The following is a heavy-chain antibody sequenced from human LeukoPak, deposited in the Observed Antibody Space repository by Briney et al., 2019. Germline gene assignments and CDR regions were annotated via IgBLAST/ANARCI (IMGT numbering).Heavy chain of an antibody. D-gene: IGHD6-19*01. V-gene: IGHV1-8*03. CDR1: GYTFISYD. Sequence: VKVSCKASGYTFISYDINWVRQVTGQGLEWMGWMNPNSGNTGYAQKFQGRVTITRNTSISTAFMELSSLRSEDTAVYYCARRAVGNSYYYSMDVWGKGTTVTVSS. CDR2: MNPNSGNT. CDR3: ARRAVGNSYYYSMDV. J-gene: IGHJ6*03.